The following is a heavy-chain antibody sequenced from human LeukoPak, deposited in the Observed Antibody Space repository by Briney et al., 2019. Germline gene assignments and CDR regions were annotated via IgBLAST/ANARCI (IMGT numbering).Heavy chain of an antibody. V-gene: IGHV4-61*01. D-gene: IGHD2-2*01. J-gene: IGHJ4*02. CDR1: GYTISSGYY. CDR2: IYNSVNT. CDR3: ARECSSTSCYDY. Sequence: SETLSLTCAVSGYTISSGYYWGWIRQPPGKGLEWIGYIYNSVNTNYNPSLKSRVTISVDTSKNQFSLKLSSVTAADTAVYYCARECSSTSCYDYWGQGTLVTVSS.